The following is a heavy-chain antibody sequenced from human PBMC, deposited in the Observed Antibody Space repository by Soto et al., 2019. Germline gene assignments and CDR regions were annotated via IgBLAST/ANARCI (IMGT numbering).Heavy chain of an antibody. D-gene: IGHD2-15*01. CDR2: ISAYNGNT. J-gene: IGHJ5*02. Sequence: QVQLVQSGAEVKKPGASVKVSCKASGYTFTSYGISWVRQAPGQGLEWMGWISAYNGNTNYAQKLQGRVTMTTDTSTSTAHMELRSLRSDDTAVYYCARVGGDIVVVVAATQGADWFDPWGQGTLVTVSS. CDR1: GYTFTSYG. CDR3: ARVGGDIVVVVAATQGADWFDP. V-gene: IGHV1-18*01.